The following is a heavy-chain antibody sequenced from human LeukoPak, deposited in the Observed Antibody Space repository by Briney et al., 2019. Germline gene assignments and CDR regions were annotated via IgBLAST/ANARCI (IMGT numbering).Heavy chain of an antibody. Sequence: TSETLSLTCTVSGGSISSSTYYWGWIHQPPGKGLEWIGSIYYSGSTYYNPSLKSRVTISVDTSKNHFSLKLSSVTAADTAVYYCARPNHSSSSLDYWGQGTLVTVSS. V-gene: IGHV4-39*02. CDR3: ARPNHSSSSLDY. J-gene: IGHJ4*02. CDR2: IYYSGST. D-gene: IGHD6-6*01. CDR1: GGSISSSTYY.